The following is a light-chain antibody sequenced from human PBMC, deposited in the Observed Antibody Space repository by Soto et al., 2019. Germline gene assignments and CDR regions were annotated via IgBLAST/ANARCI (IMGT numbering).Light chain of an antibody. J-gene: IGKJ4*01. CDR2: AAS. CDR1: QSVSGW. V-gene: IGKV1-5*01. Sequence: DIRMTQSPSTLSASVGDTVTVTCRASQSVSGWLAWYQQKPGEAPKLLIYAASTLQSGVPSRFSGSGSGTDFTLTISSLQPEDFATYYCHQLNNYPLTFGGGTKVDIK. CDR3: HQLNNYPLT.